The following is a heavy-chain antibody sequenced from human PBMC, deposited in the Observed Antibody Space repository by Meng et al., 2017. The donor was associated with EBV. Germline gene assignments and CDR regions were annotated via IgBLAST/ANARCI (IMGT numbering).Heavy chain of an antibody. Sequence: QVQVEQSGAEVKRAGSSGKISCKTSGGPFRSDAVSWVRQGPGQGLEWLGGLIPMSGAPHYAQKFQDRVTITADEYTRTHYMELSSLRSDDTAMYYCVSESGRGFTPDFWGQGTLVTVSS. CDR3: VSESGRGFTPDF. CDR1: GGPFRSDA. V-gene: IGHV1-69*01. D-gene: IGHD3-10*01. J-gene: IGHJ4*02. CDR2: LIPMSGAP.